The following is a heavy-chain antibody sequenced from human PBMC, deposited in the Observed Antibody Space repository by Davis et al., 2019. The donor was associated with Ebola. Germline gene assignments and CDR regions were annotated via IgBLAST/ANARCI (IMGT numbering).Heavy chain of an antibody. CDR3: AKDIYRYYDDSSGKRYGMDV. J-gene: IGHJ6*02. D-gene: IGHD3-22*01. CDR2: ISSSSSTI. CDR1: GFTFSSYS. Sequence: GESLKISCAASGFTFSSYSMNWVRQAPGKGLEWVAYISSSSSTIYYADSVKGRFTISRDNSKNTLYLQMNSLRAEDTAVYYCAKDIYRYYDDSSGKRYGMDVWGQGTTVTVSS. V-gene: IGHV3-48*01.